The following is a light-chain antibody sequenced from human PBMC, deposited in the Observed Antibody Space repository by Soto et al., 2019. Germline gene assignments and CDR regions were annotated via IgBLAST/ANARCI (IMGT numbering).Light chain of an antibody. J-gene: IGKJ4*01. Sequence: DIQMTQSPSTLSASGGDRVASTCRASQNIGSRLARYQQNPDEAPQLLIYDASSLESGVPLRFGGSGSGTDFTLIIHSLQPDDFATYYCQQCNTPFTFGGGTKVDI. V-gene: IGKV1-5*01. CDR1: QNIGSR. CDR2: DAS. CDR3: QQCNTPFT.